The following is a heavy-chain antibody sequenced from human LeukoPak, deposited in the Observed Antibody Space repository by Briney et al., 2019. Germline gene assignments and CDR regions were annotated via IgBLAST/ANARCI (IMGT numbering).Heavy chain of an antibody. D-gene: IGHD6-13*01. CDR1: GFTFSSYE. J-gene: IGHJ6*02. CDR3: ARAPDQNSSSWCFLSRYYYYYYGMDV. V-gene: IGHV3-48*03. Sequence: GGSLRLSCAASGFTFSSYEMNWVRQAPGKGLEWVSYISSSGSTIYYADSVKGRFTISRDNAKNSLYLQMNSLRAEDTAVYYCARAPDQNSSSWCFLSRYYYYYYGMDVWGQGTTVTVSS. CDR2: ISSSGSTI.